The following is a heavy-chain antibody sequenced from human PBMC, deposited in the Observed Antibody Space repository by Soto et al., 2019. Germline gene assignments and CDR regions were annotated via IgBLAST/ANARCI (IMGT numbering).Heavy chain of an antibody. CDR3: ARVRIFGVVIIRGYWFDP. Sequence: SETLSLTCAVYGGSFSGYYWSWIRQPPGKGLEWIGEINHSGSTNYNPSLKSRVTISVDTSKNQFSLKLSSVTAADTAVYYCARVRIFGVVIIRGYWFDPWGQGTLVTVSS. V-gene: IGHV4-34*01. CDR1: GGSFSGYY. CDR2: INHSGST. D-gene: IGHD3-3*01. J-gene: IGHJ5*02.